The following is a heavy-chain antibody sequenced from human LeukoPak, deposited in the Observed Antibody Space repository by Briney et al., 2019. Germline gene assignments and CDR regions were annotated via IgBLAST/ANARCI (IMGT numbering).Heavy chain of an antibody. D-gene: IGHD6-19*01. Sequence: ASVTVSCKASGGTFSSYAISWVRQAPGQGLEWMGGIIPIFGTANYAQKLQGRVTITADESTSTAYMELSSLRSEDTAVYYCARVGSGPRAVSGYWGQGTLVTVSS. V-gene: IGHV1-69*01. J-gene: IGHJ4*02. CDR1: GGTFSSYA. CDR3: ARVGSGPRAVSGY. CDR2: IIPIFGTA.